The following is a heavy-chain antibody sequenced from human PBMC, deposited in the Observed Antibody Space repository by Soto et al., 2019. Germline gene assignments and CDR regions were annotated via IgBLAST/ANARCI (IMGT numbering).Heavy chain of an antibody. CDR3: ARGGDGYSTYYFDY. D-gene: IGHD5-18*01. J-gene: IGHJ4*02. CDR1: GYTFTSYG. Sequence: AASVKVSCKASGYTFTSYGISWVRQAPGQGLEWMGWINPNSGGTNYAQKFQGRVTMTRDTSISTAYMELSRLRSDDTAVYYCARGGDGYSTYYFDYWGQGTLVTVSS. CDR2: INPNSGGT. V-gene: IGHV1-2*02.